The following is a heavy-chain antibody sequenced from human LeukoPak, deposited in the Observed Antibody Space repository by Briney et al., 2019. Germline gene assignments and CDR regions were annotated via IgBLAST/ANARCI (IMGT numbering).Heavy chain of an antibody. V-gene: IGHV4-34*01. J-gene: IGHJ4*02. CDR3: ARDICGYNYGCFDS. Sequence: SETLSLTCAVYGSFSDHSWSWVRQPPGKGLEWIGEIDEKRRTSYSPSLTSRVTMSVDTSKNQFSLKLSSVTAADTAVYYCARDICGYNYGCFDSWGQGTLVTVSS. D-gene: IGHD5-18*01. CDR2: IDEKRRT. CDR1: GSFSDHS.